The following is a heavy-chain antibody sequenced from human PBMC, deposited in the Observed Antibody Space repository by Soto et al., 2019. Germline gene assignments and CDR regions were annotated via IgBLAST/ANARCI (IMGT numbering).Heavy chain of an antibody. J-gene: IGHJ6*02. CDR2: IIPIFGTA. CDR3: ARELYYSSSPGDYYYGMDV. D-gene: IGHD6-6*01. CDR1: GGTFSSYA. V-gene: IGHV1-69*13. Sequence: GASVKVSCKASGGTFSSYAISWVRQAPGQGLEWMGGIIPIFGTANYAQKFQGRVTITADESTSTAYMELSSLRSEDTAVYYCARELYYSSSPGDYYYGMDVWGQGTTVTVSS.